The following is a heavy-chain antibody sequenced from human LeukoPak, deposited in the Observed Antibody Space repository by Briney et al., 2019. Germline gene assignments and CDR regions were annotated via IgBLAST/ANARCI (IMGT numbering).Heavy chain of an antibody. CDR3: AKDFFSVGAIWGFDY. CDR2: IRYDGSDK. CDR1: GFTFSSYG. Sequence: GGSLRLSCAASGFTFSSYGMHWVRQAPGKGLEWVAFIRYDGSDKYYADSVKGRVTISRDNSKNTLYLQMSSLRAEDTAVYYCAKDFFSVGAIWGFDYWGQGTLVTVSS. J-gene: IGHJ4*02. V-gene: IGHV3-30*02. D-gene: IGHD1-26*01.